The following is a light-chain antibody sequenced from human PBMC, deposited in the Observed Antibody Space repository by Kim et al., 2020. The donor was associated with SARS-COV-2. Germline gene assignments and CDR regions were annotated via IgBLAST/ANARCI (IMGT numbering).Light chain of an antibody. CDR1: SLRSYY. Sequence: GQKVRITSQGDSLRSYYASWYQQKPGQAPVLVIYGKNNRPSGIPDRFSGSSSGNTASLTITGAQAEDEADYYCNSRDSSGNLWVFGGGTQLTVL. CDR2: GKN. J-gene: IGLJ3*02. V-gene: IGLV3-19*01. CDR3: NSRDSSGNLWV.